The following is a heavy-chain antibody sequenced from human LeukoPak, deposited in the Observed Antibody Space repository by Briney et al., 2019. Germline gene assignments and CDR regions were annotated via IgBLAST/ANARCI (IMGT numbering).Heavy chain of an antibody. Sequence: GGSLRLSCAASGFTFSSYGMHWVRQAPGKGLEWVAFTRYDGSNKYYADSVKGRFTISRDNSENTLYLQMNSLRAEDTAVYYCAKDHYGDYVSYFDYWGQGTLVTVSS. V-gene: IGHV3-30*02. CDR2: TRYDGSNK. D-gene: IGHD4-17*01. J-gene: IGHJ4*02. CDR1: GFTFSSYG. CDR3: AKDHYGDYVSYFDY.